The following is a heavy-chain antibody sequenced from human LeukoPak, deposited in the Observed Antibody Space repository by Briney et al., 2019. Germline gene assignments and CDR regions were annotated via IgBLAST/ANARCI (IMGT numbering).Heavy chain of an antibody. D-gene: IGHD1-26*01. CDR1: GLTVSSNY. J-gene: IGHJ4*02. CDR2: LYGGGST. V-gene: IGHV3-53*01. Sequence: GGSLRLSCAASGLTVSSNYMTWVRQAPGKGLEWVSVLYGGGSTYYIDSVKGRFTISRDDSRNTLYLQMNSLRAEDTAVYYCARVTEWELTYYFDYWGQGTLVTVSS. CDR3: ARVTEWELTYYFDY.